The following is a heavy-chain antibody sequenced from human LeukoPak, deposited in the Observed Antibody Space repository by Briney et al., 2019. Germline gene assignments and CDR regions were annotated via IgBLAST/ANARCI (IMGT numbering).Heavy chain of an antibody. CDR3: ARESGSVTSEVDFDY. Sequence: GASVKVSCKSSGYSFIGYLIHWVRLAPGQGPEWLGWIDPSSGGTKYSQRFQGRLSLLADTSINTVYLELSGLRFDDTATYYCARESGSVTSEVDFDYWGQGTLVTVSS. J-gene: IGHJ4*02. CDR1: GYSFIGYL. CDR2: IDPSSGGT. D-gene: IGHD4-17*01. V-gene: IGHV1-2*02.